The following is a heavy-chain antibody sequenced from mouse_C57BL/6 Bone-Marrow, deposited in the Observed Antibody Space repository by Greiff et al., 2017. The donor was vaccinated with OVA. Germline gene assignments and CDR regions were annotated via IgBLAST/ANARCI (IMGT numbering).Heavy chain of an antibody. CDR1: GYTFTDYY. D-gene: IGHD2-1*01. Sequence: EVQLQQSGPELVKPGASVKISCKASGYTFTDYYMNWVKQSHGKSLEWIGDINPNNGGTSFNQKFKGKATLTVDKSSSTAYMELRSLTSEDSAVYYCARCYYGNYDLAYWGQGTLVTVSA. V-gene: IGHV1-26*01. CDR2: INPNNGGT. J-gene: IGHJ3*01. CDR3: ARCYYGNYDLAY.